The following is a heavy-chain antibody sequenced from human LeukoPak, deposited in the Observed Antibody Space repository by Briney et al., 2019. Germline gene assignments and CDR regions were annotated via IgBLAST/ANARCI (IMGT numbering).Heavy chain of an antibody. CDR1: GFTFSSYG. V-gene: IGHV3-30*18. CDR3: AKGLVGATSI. J-gene: IGHJ4*02. Sequence: PGRSLRLSCAASGFTFSSYGMHWVRQAPGKGLEWVAVISYDGSNKYYADSVKGRFTISRDNSKNTLYLQMNSLRAEDTAVYYCAKGLVGATSIWGQGTLVTVSS. CDR2: ISYDGSNK. D-gene: IGHD1-26*01.